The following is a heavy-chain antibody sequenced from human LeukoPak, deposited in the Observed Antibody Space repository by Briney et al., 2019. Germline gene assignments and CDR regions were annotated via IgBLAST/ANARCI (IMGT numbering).Heavy chain of an antibody. J-gene: IGHJ3*02. Sequence: PSETLSLTCSVSGGSVSSGPYYWSWIRQPPGKGLQWIGYIYFTGSTNYNPSLKSRVTISADTSKNQFSLRLNSVTATDTALYYCARRKLASDALDIWGQGTLVSVSS. D-gene: IGHD1-1*01. CDR2: IYFTGST. CDR1: GGSVSSGPYY. CDR3: ARRKLASDALDI. V-gene: IGHV4-61*01.